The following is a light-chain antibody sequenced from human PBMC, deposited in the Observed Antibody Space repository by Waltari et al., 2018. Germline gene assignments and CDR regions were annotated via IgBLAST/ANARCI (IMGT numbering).Light chain of an antibody. J-gene: IGKJ1*01. CDR3: QQHGTLPAT. Sequence: EIVLTQSPGTASLSPGERVTLSCRASQTVGSRSLAWYQQKPGQAPRLVIHRASRRATGIPDRFSGSGSGTDFSLTISRLEPEDFAVYYCQQHGTLPATFGQGTKVEIK. CDR2: RAS. CDR1: QTVGSRS. V-gene: IGKV3-20*01.